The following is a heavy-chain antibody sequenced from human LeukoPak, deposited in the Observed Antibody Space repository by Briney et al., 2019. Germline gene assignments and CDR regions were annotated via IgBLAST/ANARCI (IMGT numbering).Heavy chain of an antibody. CDR1: GFIFSNYG. CDR2: IRYDESNK. D-gene: IGHD6-19*01. Sequence: GGSLRLSCAASGFIFSNYGMHWVRQAPGKGLEWVAFIRYDESNKFYADPVKGRFTISRDNSKNILFLQMNSLRAEDTAVYYCATMQWLEGVDWFDPWGQGTLVTVSS. V-gene: IGHV3-30*02. J-gene: IGHJ5*02. CDR3: ATMQWLEGVDWFDP.